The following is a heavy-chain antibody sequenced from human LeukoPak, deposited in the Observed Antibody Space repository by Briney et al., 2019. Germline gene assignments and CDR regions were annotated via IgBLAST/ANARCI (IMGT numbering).Heavy chain of an antibody. D-gene: IGHD3-3*01. V-gene: IGHV4-61*02. CDR3: ARDRAIFGVVSYLYYMDV. CDR1: GGSISSGSYY. CDR2: IYTSGST. J-gene: IGHJ6*03. Sequence: MSSETLSLTCTVSGGSISSGSYYWCWIRQPAGKGLEWIGRIYTSGSTNYNPSLKSRVTISVDTSKNQFSLKLSSVTAADTAVYHCARDRAIFGVVSYLYYMDVWGKGTTVTVSS.